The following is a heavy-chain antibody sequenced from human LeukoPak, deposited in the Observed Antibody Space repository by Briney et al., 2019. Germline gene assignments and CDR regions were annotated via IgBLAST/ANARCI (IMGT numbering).Heavy chain of an antibody. J-gene: IGHJ1*01. CDR1: GFTFRNHA. Sequence: PGGSLRLSCAASGFTFRNHAVVWVRQAPGKGLEWVSAITGSGGTTYYADSVRGRFTIFRDNSKNILYLQMNSLRGEDTAVYYCGKDPNGDYVGAFDFQRWGQGTLVTVSS. V-gene: IGHV3-23*01. CDR3: GKDPNGDYVGAFDFQR. CDR2: ITGSGGTT. D-gene: IGHD4-17*01.